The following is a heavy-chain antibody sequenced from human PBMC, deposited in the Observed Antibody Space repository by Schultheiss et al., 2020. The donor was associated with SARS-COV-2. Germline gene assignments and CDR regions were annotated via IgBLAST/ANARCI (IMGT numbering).Heavy chain of an antibody. J-gene: IGHJ3*02. Sequence: GGSLRLSCAASGFTFSSYDMHWVRQATGKGLEWVSAIGTAGDTYYPGSVKGRFTISRDNSKNTLYLQMNSLRAEDTAVYYCAKDGGPDAFDIWGQGTMVTVSS. CDR1: GFTFSSYD. CDR3: AKDGGPDAFDI. V-gene: IGHV3-13*01. D-gene: IGHD3-16*01. CDR2: IGTAGDT.